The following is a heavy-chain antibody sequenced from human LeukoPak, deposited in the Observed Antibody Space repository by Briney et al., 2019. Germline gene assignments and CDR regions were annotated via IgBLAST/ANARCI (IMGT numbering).Heavy chain of an antibody. Sequence: SETLSLTGTVSGGSTSGFFWSWIRQPAGKGLEWIGRIYSSGINNYNPSLKSRVTMSLDTSKNHLSLNLTSVTAADTAVYYCAREPTSGREPTSGRPLDYWGPGTLVTVSS. D-gene: IGHD5-12*01. CDR1: GGSTSGFF. CDR2: IYSSGIN. CDR3: AREPTSGREPTSGRPLDY. J-gene: IGHJ4*02. V-gene: IGHV4-4*07.